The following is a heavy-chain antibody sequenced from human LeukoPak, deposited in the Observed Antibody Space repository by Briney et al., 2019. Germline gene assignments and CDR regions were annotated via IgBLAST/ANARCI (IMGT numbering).Heavy chain of an antibody. CDR2: IIPIFGTA. CDR1: GGTFSSYA. V-gene: IGHV1-69*13. D-gene: IGHD3-3*01. Sequence: ASVKVSCKASGGTFSSYAISWVRQAPGQGLEWMGGIIPIFGTANYAQKFQGRVTITADESTSTAYMELSSLRSEDTAVYYCARGYDLWSGYYTGNWFDPWGQGTLVTVSS. CDR3: ARGYDLWSGYYTGNWFDP. J-gene: IGHJ5*02.